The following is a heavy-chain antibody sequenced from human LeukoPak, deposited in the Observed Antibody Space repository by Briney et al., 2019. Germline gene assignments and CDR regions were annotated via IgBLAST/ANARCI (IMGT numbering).Heavy chain of an antibody. J-gene: IGHJ4*02. V-gene: IGHV3-7*04. CDR2: INQDGSEK. CDR3: ARGTRGEY. Sequence: TGGSLRLSCAASGFTFSNFWMSWGRQAPGKGLEWVAKINQDGSEKYYVDSVKGRFTISRDNAKNSLYLQMNSLRAEDTAVFYCARGTRGEYWGQGTLVTVSS. D-gene: IGHD3-10*01. CDR1: GFTFSNFW.